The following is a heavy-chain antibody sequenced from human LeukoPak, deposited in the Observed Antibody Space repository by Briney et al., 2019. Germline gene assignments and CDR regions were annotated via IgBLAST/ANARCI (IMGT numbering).Heavy chain of an antibody. CDR1: GYSFTSYW. Sequence: GESLKISCKGSGYSFTSYWIGWVRQVPGKGLEWMGIISPSFQGQVTISADKSNSTAYLQWSSLRASDTAMYYCARRLETSEWFDPWGQGTLVTVSS. CDR2: I. D-gene: IGHD5/OR15-5a*01. CDR3: ARRLETSEWFDP. J-gene: IGHJ5*02. V-gene: IGHV5-51*01.